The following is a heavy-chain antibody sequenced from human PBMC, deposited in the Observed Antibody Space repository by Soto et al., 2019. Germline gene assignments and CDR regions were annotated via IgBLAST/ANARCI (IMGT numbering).Heavy chain of an antibody. V-gene: IGHV3-72*01. D-gene: IGHD3-10*01. CDR1: GFTFSDHY. Sequence: EVQLVASGGGLVQPGGSLTLSCATSGFTFSDHYMDWVRQTPGKGLEWVGRIRNKADSHTTEYAASVKGRFTISRDEPKTSLYLQMDSLKIEDTAVYYCIRTFGKEGGYWFDPWGQGTLVTVSS. CDR2: IRNKADSHTT. CDR3: IRTFGKEGGYWFDP. J-gene: IGHJ5*02.